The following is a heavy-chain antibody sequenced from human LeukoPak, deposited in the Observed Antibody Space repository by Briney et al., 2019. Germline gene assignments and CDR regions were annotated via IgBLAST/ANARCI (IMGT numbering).Heavy chain of an antibody. CDR1: GGTFSSYA. Sequence: GSSVKVSCKASGGTFSSYAISWVRQAPGQGLEWMGRIIPILGIANYAQKFQGRVTITADKSTSTAYMELSSLRSEDTAVYYCARVPLKYSGYEYYYYYGMDVWGQGTTVTVSS. J-gene: IGHJ6*02. V-gene: IGHV1-69*04. CDR3: ARVPLKYSGYEYYYYYGMDV. CDR2: IIPILGIA. D-gene: IGHD5-12*01.